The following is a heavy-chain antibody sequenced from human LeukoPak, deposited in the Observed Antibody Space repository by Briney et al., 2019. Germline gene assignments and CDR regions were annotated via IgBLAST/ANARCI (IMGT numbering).Heavy chain of an antibody. J-gene: IGHJ6*02. Sequence: ASVTVSFTASGYTFTSYDINWVRQATGQGLEWMGWMNPNSGNTGYAQKFQGRVTMTRNTSISTAYMELSSLRSEDTAVYYCASHIVATLGYYYYGMDVWGQGTTVTVPS. CDR2: MNPNSGNT. CDR3: ASHIVATLGYYYYGMDV. V-gene: IGHV1-8*01. CDR1: GYTFTSYD. D-gene: IGHD5-12*01.